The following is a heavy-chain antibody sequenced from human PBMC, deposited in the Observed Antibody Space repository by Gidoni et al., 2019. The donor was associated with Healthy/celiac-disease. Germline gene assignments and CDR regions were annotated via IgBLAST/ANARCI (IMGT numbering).Heavy chain of an antibody. CDR3: ARDRVTIFGVVRSNWFDP. CDR2: ISSSSSTI. J-gene: IGHJ5*02. D-gene: IGHD3-3*01. CDR1: GFTFITYS. Sequence: EVQLVESGVGLVQPGGSLRLSCAASGFTFITYSMNWVRQAPGKGLEWVSYISSSSSTIYYADSVKGRFTISRDNAKNSLYLQMNSLRAEDTAVYYCARDRVTIFGVVRSNWFDPWGQGTLVTVSS. V-gene: IGHV3-48*01.